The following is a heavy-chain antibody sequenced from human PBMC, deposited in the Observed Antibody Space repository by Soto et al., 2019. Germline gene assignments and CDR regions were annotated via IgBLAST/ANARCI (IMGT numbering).Heavy chain of an antibody. V-gene: IGHV4-59*01. D-gene: IGHD3-22*01. CDR2: IYYSGST. CDR3: AREDPTYYYDGGFDP. Sequence: PSETLSLTCTVAGGSISSYYWILIRQPPGKGLEWIGYIYYSGSTNYNPSLKSRVTISVDTSKNQFSLKLSSVTAADTAVYYCAREDPTYYYDGGFDPWGQGTLVTVSS. J-gene: IGHJ5*02. CDR1: GGSISSYY.